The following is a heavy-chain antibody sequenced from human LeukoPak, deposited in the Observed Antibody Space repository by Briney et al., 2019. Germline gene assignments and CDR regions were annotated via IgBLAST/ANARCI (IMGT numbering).Heavy chain of an antibody. Sequence: GGSLRLSCAASGFTFSSYGMSWVRQAPGKGLEWVSVIYSGGSTYYAGSVKGRFTISRDNSKNTLYLQMNSLRAEDTAIYYCARDRKDWGQGTLVTVSS. D-gene: IGHD1-14*01. CDR2: IYSGGST. J-gene: IGHJ4*02. CDR1: GFTFSSYG. CDR3: ARDRKD. V-gene: IGHV3-66*01.